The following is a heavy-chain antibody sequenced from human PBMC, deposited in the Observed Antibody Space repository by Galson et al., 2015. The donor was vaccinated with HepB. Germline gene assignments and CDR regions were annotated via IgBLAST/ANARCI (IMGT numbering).Heavy chain of an antibody. CDR2: MNPKSTNT. CDR3: ARAVRNQLLSEY. V-gene: IGHV1-8*01. Sequence: SVKVSCKASGYTFTGYDVTWVRQAPGQGLEWMGWMNPKSTNTGYARKFQGRVTMTGDTSMDTAYMELSSLTSEDTAVYYCARAVRNQLLSEYWGQGTLVTVSS. CDR1: GYTFTGYD. J-gene: IGHJ4*02. D-gene: IGHD1-26*01.